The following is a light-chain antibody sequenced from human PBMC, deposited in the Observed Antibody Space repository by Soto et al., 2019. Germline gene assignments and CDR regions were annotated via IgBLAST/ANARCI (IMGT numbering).Light chain of an antibody. J-gene: IGLJ1*01. Sequence: QPVLTQPASVSGSPGQSITISCTGTSSDVGSYNLVSWYQQHPGKAPKLMIYEVSKRPSGVSNRFSGSKSGNTASLTISGLQAEDEADYYCCSYAGSSTFGFDVFGTGTKLTVL. V-gene: IGLV2-23*02. CDR3: CSYAGSSTFGFDV. CDR1: SSDVGSYNL. CDR2: EVS.